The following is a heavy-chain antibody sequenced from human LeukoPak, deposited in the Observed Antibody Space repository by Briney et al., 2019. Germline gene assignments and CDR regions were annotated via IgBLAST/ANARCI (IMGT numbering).Heavy chain of an antibody. D-gene: IGHD3-10*01. CDR2: IIPIFGTA. J-gene: IGHJ5*02. CDR3: ARVTYYYGSGSPNWFDP. V-gene: IGHV1-69*13. CDR1: GYTFTSFH. Sequence: GASVKVSCKPSGYTFTSFHMHWVRQAPGQGLEWMGGIIPIFGTANYAQKFQGRVTITADESTSTAYMELSSLRSEDTAVYYCARVTYYYGSGSPNWFDPWGQGTLVTVSS.